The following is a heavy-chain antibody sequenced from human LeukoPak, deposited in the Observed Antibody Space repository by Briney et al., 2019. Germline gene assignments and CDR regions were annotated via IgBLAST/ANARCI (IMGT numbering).Heavy chain of an antibody. J-gene: IGHJ4*02. D-gene: IGHD2-21*02. CDR1: EFTFDDYG. CDR2: INWNGGST. V-gene: IGHV3-20*04. CDR3: ARDGQSYCGGDCYSFSGY. Sequence: GGSLRLSCAASEFTFDDYGMSWVRQAPGKGLEWVSGINWNGGSTGYADSVKGRFTISRDNAKNSLYLQMNSLRAEDTALYYCARDGQSYCGGDCYSFSGYWGQGTLVTVSS.